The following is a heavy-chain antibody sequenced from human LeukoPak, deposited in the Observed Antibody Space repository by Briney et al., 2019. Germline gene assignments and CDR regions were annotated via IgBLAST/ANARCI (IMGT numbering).Heavy chain of an antibody. J-gene: IGHJ3*02. CDR2: ISAYNGNT. CDR1: GYTFTSYG. CDR3: ARAGVWDYSDSSGYHNGAFDI. Sequence: GASVKVSCKASGYTFTSYGISWVRQAPGQGLEWMGWISAYNGNTNYAQKLQGRVTMTTDTSTSTAYMELSRLGSDDTAVYYCARAGVWDYSDSSGYHNGAFDIWGQGTMVTVSS. D-gene: IGHD3-22*01. V-gene: IGHV1-18*01.